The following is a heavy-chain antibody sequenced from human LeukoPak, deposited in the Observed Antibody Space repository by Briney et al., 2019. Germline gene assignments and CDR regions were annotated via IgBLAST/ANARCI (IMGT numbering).Heavy chain of an antibody. D-gene: IGHD4-17*01. V-gene: IGHV3-23*01. J-gene: IGHJ4*02. CDR3: AKDAMATVTYFDS. CDR1: GFTFNSYA. Sequence: PGGSLRLSCATSGFTFNSYAMSWVRQAPGKGLEWVSGLSGSGGDTDYADSVKGRFTISRDNSRNTLYLQMNSLRSEDTAVYYCAKDAMATVTYFDSWGQGSLVTVSS. CDR2: LSGSGGDT.